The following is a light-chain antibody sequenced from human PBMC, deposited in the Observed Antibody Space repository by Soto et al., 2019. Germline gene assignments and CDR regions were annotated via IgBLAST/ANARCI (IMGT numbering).Light chain of an antibody. J-gene: IGKJ4*01. V-gene: IGKV3-20*01. Sequence: EIVLTQSPGTLSLSPGEIATLSCRASQSVSSSYLAWYQQKPGQAPRLLIYGASSRATGIPDRFSGSGSGTDFTLTISRLEPEDFAVYYCQQYGSSLFTYGGGTKVEIK. CDR2: GAS. CDR1: QSVSSSY. CDR3: QQYGSSLFT.